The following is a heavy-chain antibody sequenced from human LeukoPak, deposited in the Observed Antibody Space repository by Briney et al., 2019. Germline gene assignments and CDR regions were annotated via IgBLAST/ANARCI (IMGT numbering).Heavy chain of an antibody. CDR2: ISLSGHT. CDR1: GGSISRTNW. D-gene: IGHD1-26*01. V-gene: IGHV4-4*02. J-gene: IGHJ4*02. CDR3: SRESGAFSPFGY. Sequence: PSGTLSLTCDVSGGSISRTNWWSWVRQSPGQGLEWIGEISLSGHTNYNPSLQSRVTMSLDESKNQLSLDLASVTAADTAVYYCSRESGAFSPFGYWGQGTLVTVHS.